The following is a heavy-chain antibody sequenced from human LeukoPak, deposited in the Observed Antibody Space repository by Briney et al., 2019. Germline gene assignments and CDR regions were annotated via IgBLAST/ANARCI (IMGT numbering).Heavy chain of an antibody. J-gene: IGHJ4*02. CDR1: GGSISSYY. CDR3: ARVRGDYVGRGVYFDY. V-gene: IGHV4-59*12. D-gene: IGHD4-17*01. Sequence: SETLSLTCTVSGGSISSYYWSWIRQPPGKGLEWIGYINYSGSTNYNPSLKSRVTISVDTSKNQFSLKLSSVTAADTAVYYCARVRGDYVGRGVYFDYWGQGTLVTVSS. CDR2: INYSGST.